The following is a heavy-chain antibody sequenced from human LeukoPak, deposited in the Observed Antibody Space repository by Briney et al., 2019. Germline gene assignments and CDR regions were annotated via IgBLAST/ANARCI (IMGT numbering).Heavy chain of an antibody. Sequence: GSSVKVSCKASGGTFTSYAISWVRQAPGQGLEWMGGIIPIFGTANYAQKFQGRVTITADESTSTAYMELSSLRSEDTAVYYCASLTTTVTTYDAFDIWGQGTMVTVSS. CDR1: GGTFTSYA. V-gene: IGHV1-69*01. D-gene: IGHD4-17*01. J-gene: IGHJ3*02. CDR2: IIPIFGTA. CDR3: ASLTTTVTTYDAFDI.